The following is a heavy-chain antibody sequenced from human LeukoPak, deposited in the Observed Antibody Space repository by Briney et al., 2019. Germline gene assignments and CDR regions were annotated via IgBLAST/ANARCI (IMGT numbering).Heavy chain of an antibody. D-gene: IGHD1-26*01. CDR1: GGSISSGDNY. V-gene: IGHV4-30-4*01. CDR3: ARDSSGASYVV. J-gene: IGHJ4*02. CDR2: IYYSGST. Sequence: PSETLSLTCTVSGGSISSGDNYWSWIRQPPGKGLEWIGYIYYSGSTYYNPSLESRVTVSVDTSKNQFSLKLRSVTAADTAVYYRARDSSGASYVVWGQGTLVTVSS.